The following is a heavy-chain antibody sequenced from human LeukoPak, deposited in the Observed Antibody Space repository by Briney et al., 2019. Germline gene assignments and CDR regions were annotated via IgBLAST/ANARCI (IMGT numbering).Heavy chain of an antibody. V-gene: IGHV3-33*01. J-gene: IGHJ4*02. CDR3: AGAGGSSWSPYFDY. CDR1: GFTFSSYG. Sequence: GGSLRLSCAASGFTFSSYGMHWVRQAPGKGLEWVAVIWYDGSNKYYADSVKGRFTISRDNSKNTLYLQMNSLRAEDTAVYYCAGAGGSSWSPYFDYWGQGTLVTVSS. D-gene: IGHD6-13*01. CDR2: IWYDGSNK.